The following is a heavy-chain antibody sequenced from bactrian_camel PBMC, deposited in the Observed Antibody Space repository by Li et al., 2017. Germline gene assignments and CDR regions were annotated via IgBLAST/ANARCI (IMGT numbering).Heavy chain of an antibody. D-gene: IGHD6*01. CDR3: VTGNSWYTY. CDR2: IKRRGEA. J-gene: IGHJ4*01. Sequence: DVQLVESGGGLVQPGGSLRLSCAASGFTFSSYAMSWVRQAPGKGLEWVSVIKRRGEAAYADSVKGRFTISRYNAENTVYLLLNSLEREDMGMYYCVTGNSWYTYWAQGTQVTVS. CDR1: GFTFSSYA. V-gene: IGHV3S40*01.